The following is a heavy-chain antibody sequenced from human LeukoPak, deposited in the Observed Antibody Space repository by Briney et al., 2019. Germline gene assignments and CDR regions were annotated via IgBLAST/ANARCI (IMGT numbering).Heavy chain of an antibody. CDR3: ARDTLINYYDSSGYYSTPWFDP. J-gene: IGHJ5*02. Sequence: ASVTVSCKASGYTFTSYGISWVRQAPGQGLEWVGWISAYNGNTNYAQKLQGRVTMTTDTSTSTAYMELRSLRPDDTAVYYCARDTLINYYDSSGYYSTPWFDPWGQGTLVTVSS. CDR2: ISAYNGNT. D-gene: IGHD3-22*01. V-gene: IGHV1-18*01. CDR1: GYTFTSYG.